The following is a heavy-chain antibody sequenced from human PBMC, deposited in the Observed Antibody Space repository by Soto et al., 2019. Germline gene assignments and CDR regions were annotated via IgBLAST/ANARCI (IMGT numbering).Heavy chain of an antibody. CDR3: AREGRLQSLDY. J-gene: IGHJ4*02. CDR1: GGSISNPDYY. CDR2: IFYNGGT. Sequence: QVQLQESGPGLVKPSQTLSLTCTVSGGSISNPDYYWSWIRQPPGKGLEWIGSIFYNGGTSYSPSLESRLSMSVDTSKNQFSLSLRSVTASDTAVYFCAREGRLQSLDYWGQGTLVTVSS. D-gene: IGHD4-4*01. V-gene: IGHV4-30-4*01.